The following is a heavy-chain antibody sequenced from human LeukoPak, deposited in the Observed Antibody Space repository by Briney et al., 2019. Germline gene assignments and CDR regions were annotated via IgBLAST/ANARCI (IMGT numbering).Heavy chain of an antibody. CDR3: ARDLYCSSTGCYGSAFDI. Sequence: ASETLSLTCTVSGGSISSYYWSWIRQPPGKGLEWIGYIYYSGSTNYNPSLKSRVTISVEMSKNQFSLKLSSVTAADTAVYYCARDLYCSSTGCYGSAFDIWGQGTMVTVSS. D-gene: IGHD2-2*01. CDR2: IYYSGST. CDR1: GGSISSYY. V-gene: IGHV4-59*01. J-gene: IGHJ3*02.